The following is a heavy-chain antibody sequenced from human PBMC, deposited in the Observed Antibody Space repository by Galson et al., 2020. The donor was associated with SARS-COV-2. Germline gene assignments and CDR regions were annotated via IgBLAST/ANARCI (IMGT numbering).Heavy chain of an antibody. CDR1: GYSFTSYW. CDR3: ARGNGDYYDSSGYAFDI. V-gene: IGHV5-51*01. CDR2: IYPGDSDT. J-gene: IGHJ3*02. D-gene: IGHD3-22*01. Sequence: GESLKISCKGSGYSFTSYWIGWVRQMPGKGLAWMGIIYPGDSDTRYSPSFQGQVTISADKSISTAYLQWSNLKASDTAMYYCARGNGDYYDSSGYAFDIWGQGTMVTVSS.